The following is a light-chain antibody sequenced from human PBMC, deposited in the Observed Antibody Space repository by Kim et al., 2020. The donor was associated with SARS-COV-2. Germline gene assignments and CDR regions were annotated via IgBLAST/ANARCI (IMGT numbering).Light chain of an antibody. CDR3: QQRSDWPLT. V-gene: IGKV3-11*01. Sequence: LSPGERATRSCRASQNVRKYLVWYQQKPGQAPSLLSYDANNRATGVPARFSGSGLATDFTLTISSLEPEDFAVYYCQQRSDWPLTFGGGTKVDIK. J-gene: IGKJ4*01. CDR1: QNVRKY. CDR2: DAN.